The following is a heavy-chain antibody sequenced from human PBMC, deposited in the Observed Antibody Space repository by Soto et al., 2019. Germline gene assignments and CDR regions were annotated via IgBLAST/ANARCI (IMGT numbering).Heavy chain of an antibody. J-gene: IGHJ6*02. CDR2: FDPEDGET. Sequence: ASVKVSCKVSGYTLTELSMHWVRQAPGKGLEWMGGFDPEDGETIYAQKFQGRVTMTEDTSTDTAYMELSSLTDEDTAVYYCARAPAAGITDYGMDVWGQGTTVTVSS. D-gene: IGHD6-13*01. V-gene: IGHV1-24*01. CDR3: ARAPAAGITDYGMDV. CDR1: GYTLTELS.